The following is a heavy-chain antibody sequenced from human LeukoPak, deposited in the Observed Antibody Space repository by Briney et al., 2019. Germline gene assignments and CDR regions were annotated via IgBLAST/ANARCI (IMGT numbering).Heavy chain of an antibody. D-gene: IGHD3-10*01. CDR1: GFTFSSYA. J-gene: IGHJ4*02. V-gene: IGHV3-30-3*01. CDR3: AKEDGYGSGSSGNY. CDR2: ISYDGSNK. Sequence: GGSLRLSCAASGFTFSSYAMHWVRQAPGKGLEWVAVISYDGSNKYYADSVKGRFTISRDNSKNTLYLQMNSLRAEDTAVYYCAKEDGYGSGSSGNYWGQGTLVTVSS.